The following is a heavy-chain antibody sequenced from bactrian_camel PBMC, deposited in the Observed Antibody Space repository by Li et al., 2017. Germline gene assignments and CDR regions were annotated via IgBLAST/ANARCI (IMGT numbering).Heavy chain of an antibody. CDR3: AAARLWAWTCAFGF. Sequence: HVQLVESGGGLVQPGGSLRLSCDASGYTLSLLCMGWFRQAPGKEREGVAAIYRGGRTTYYPDSVKGRFAISKDNAKNVLYLEMNSLKPEDTAKYYCAAARLWAWTCAFGFWGQGTQVTVS. J-gene: IGHJ6*01. V-gene: IGHV3S1*01. CDR2: IYRGGRTT. CDR1: GYTLSLLC. D-gene: IGHD5*01.